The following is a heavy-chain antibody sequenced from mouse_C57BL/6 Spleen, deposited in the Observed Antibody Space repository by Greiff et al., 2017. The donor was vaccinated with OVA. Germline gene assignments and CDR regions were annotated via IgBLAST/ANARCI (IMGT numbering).Heavy chain of an antibody. CDR2: IYPGDGDT. J-gene: IGHJ3*01. CDR1: GYAFSSSW. D-gene: IGHD2-4*01. CDR3: AREAYGPYDYDGFAY. Sequence: VKLMESGPELVKPGASVKISCKASGYAFSSSWMNWVKQRPGKGLEWIGRIYPGDGDTNYNGKFKGKATLTADKSSSTAYMQLSSLTSEDSAVYFCAREAYGPYDYDGFAYWGQGTLVTVSA. V-gene: IGHV1-82*01.